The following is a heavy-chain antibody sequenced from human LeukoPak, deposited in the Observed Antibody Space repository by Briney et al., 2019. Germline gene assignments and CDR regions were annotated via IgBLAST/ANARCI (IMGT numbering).Heavy chain of an antibody. Sequence: GASVKVSCKASGYTFTGYYMHWVRQAPGQWLEWMGWINPNSGGTNYAQKFQGRVTMTRDTSISTAYMELSRLRSDDTAVYYCARSSHYYDAFDIWGQGTMVTFSS. J-gene: IGHJ3*02. CDR2: INPNSGGT. CDR1: GYTFTGYY. V-gene: IGHV1-2*02. D-gene: IGHD3-10*01. CDR3: ARSSHYYDAFDI.